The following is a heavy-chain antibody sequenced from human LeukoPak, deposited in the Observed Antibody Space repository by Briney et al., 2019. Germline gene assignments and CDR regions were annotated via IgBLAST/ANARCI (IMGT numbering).Heavy chain of an antibody. Sequence: GGSLRLSCAASGFIFSGYAMSWVRQAPGKGLGWVSSIRGGGADIYYADSVKGRFTISRDDSKNTLYLQMNSLRAEDTAVYYCAKRSASGSYYQQIFDYWGQGTLVTVSS. V-gene: IGHV3-23*01. D-gene: IGHD3-10*01. J-gene: IGHJ4*02. CDR3: AKRSASGSYYQQIFDY. CDR1: GFIFSGYA. CDR2: IRGGGADI.